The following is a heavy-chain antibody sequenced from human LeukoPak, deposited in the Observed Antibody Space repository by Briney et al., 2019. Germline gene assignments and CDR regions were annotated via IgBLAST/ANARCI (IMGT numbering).Heavy chain of an antibody. D-gene: IGHD2-15*01. CDR2: IFYNDNE. V-gene: IGHV2-5*01. CDR1: GFSLSTRGEG. J-gene: IGHJ4*02. CDR3: AHSAYSGGPTPFNS. Sequence: SGPTLVKPTQTLTLTCTLSGFSLSTRGEGVGWIRQPPAKALEWHALIFYNDNEYYSPSPESRLAITWDTSKNRVVLTVTDVDPVDTATYYSAHSAYSGGPTPFNSWGPGTLVTVSS.